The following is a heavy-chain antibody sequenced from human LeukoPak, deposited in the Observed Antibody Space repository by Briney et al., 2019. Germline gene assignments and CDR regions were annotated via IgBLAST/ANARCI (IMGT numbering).Heavy chain of an antibody. Sequence: PSETLSLTCTVSGYSISSGYYWGWIRQPPGKGLEWIGRIYHSGSSYYNPSLKSRVTISVDTSKNQFSLKLSSVTAADTAVYYCARDPGGSGSSPYFDYWGQGTLVTVSS. CDR1: GYSISSGYY. CDR3: ARDPGGSGSSPYFDY. V-gene: IGHV4-38-2*02. D-gene: IGHD3-10*01. CDR2: IYHSGSS. J-gene: IGHJ4*02.